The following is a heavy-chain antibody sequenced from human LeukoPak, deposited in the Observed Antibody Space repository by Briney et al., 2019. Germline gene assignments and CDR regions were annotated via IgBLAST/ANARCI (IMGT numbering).Heavy chain of an antibody. J-gene: IGHJ5*02. V-gene: IGHV1-24*01. CDR1: GYTLTELS. D-gene: IGHD3-10*01. Sequence: ASVKVSCKVSGYTLTELSMHWVRQAPGKGLEWMGGFDPEDGETIYAQKFQGRVTMTEDTSTDTAYMELSSLRSEDTAVYYCASSGYGSGSYYKGKNWFDPWGQGTLVTVSS. CDR3: ASSGYGSGSYYKGKNWFDP. CDR2: FDPEDGET.